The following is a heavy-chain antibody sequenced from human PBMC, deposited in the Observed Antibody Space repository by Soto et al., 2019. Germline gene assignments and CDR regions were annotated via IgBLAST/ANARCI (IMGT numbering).Heavy chain of an antibody. CDR2: ISYDGSNK. CDR1: GFTFSSYG. V-gene: IGHV3-30*03. D-gene: IGHD2-21*02. CDR3: ASEPLIVVVTATTYSFDM. J-gene: IGHJ3*02. Sequence: PGGSLRLSCAASGFTFSSYGMHWVRQAPGKGLEWVAVISYDGSNKYYADSVKGRFTISRDNSKNTLYLQMNSLRAEDTAVYYCASEPLIVVVTATTYSFDMWGRGTMVTVSS.